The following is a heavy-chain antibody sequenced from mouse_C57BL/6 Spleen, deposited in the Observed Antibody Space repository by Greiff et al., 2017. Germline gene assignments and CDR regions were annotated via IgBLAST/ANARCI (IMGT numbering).Heavy chain of an antibody. J-gene: IGHJ1*03. CDR1: GYTFTTYT. Sequence: VKLLESGAELVKPGASVKMSCKASGYTFTTYTIEWMKQKNGKSLEWIGNIHPDYGDTKYNQKFKGKATLTVDKSSSTAYLELSRLTSEDSAVXYCARGAYDHDSTWWYFDVWGTGTTVTVSS. D-gene: IGHD2-4*01. V-gene: IGHV1-47*01. CDR2: IHPDYGDT. CDR3: ARGAYDHDSTWWYFDV.